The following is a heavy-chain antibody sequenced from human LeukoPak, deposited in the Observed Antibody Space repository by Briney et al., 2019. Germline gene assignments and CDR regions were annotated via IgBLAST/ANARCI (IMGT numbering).Heavy chain of an antibody. D-gene: IGHD6-6*01. V-gene: IGHV4-39*07. Sequence: SETLSLTCTVSGGSISSGIDHWGWIRQPPGKGLEWIGTIYYSGHTYYNPSLKSRVTISIDTSNNQFSLKLSSVTAADTAVYYCARVSRRNSSSGFPYYYYYMDVWGKGATVTVSS. J-gene: IGHJ6*03. CDR1: GGSISSGIDH. CDR2: IYYSGHT. CDR3: ARVSRRNSSSGFPYYYYYMDV.